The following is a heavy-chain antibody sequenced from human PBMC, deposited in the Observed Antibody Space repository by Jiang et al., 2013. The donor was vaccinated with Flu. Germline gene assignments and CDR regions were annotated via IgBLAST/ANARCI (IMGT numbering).Heavy chain of an antibody. D-gene: IGHD1-26*01. CDR1: GFTFSSYA. CDR2: ISYDGSNK. J-gene: IGHJ4*02. Sequence: VQLLESGGGVVQPGRSLRLSCAASGFTFSSYAMHWVRQAPGKGLEWVAVISYDGSNKYYADSVKGRFTISRDNSKNTLYLQMNSLRAEDTAVYYCARDDVGATTNYFDYWGQGTLVTVSS. V-gene: IGHV3-30*04. CDR3: ARDDVGATTNYFDY.